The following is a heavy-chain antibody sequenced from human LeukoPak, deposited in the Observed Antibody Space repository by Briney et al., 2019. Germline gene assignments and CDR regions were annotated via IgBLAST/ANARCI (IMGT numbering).Heavy chain of an antibody. Sequence: GGSLRLSCAASGFTFSNYAMRWVRQAPGKGLEWVSTISGSGSNTYFVDSVKGRFTISRDNSKNTLYLQMNSLRAEDTAVYYYAKRSYGYCDYWGQGTLVTVSS. CDR1: GFTFSNYA. CDR3: AKRSYGYCDY. D-gene: IGHD5-18*01. J-gene: IGHJ4*02. CDR2: ISGSGSNT. V-gene: IGHV3-23*01.